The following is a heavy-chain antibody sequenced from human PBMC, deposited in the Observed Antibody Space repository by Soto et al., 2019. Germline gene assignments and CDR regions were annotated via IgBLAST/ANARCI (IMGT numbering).Heavy chain of an antibody. CDR3: ATRITVFGLLIPPFDP. Sequence: TSETLSLTCAVYGGSVNGYYWNWIRQPPGKVLEWIGEINHTGGTHYSPSLKSRVTMSVDTSKNQFSLRLSSVTAADTAIYYCATRITVFGLLIPPFDPWGQGTQVNVSS. CDR1: GGSVNGYY. D-gene: IGHD3-3*01. J-gene: IGHJ5*02. V-gene: IGHV4-34*01. CDR2: INHTGGT.